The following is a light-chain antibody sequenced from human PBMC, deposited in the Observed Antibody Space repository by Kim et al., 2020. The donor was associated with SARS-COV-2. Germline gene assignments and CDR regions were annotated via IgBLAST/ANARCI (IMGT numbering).Light chain of an antibody. J-gene: IGLJ3*02. CDR1: DIGSKS. V-gene: IGLV3-21*01. Sequence: SYELNQPPSVSVAPGKTATIPCGGSDIGSKSVHWYQQRPGQAPILVIYYDSDRPTGIPERFSGSNSGNTATLTISTVEADDEADYYCQVWDTISDRQVSGGGTQLTVL. CDR2: YDS. CDR3: QVWDTISDRQV.